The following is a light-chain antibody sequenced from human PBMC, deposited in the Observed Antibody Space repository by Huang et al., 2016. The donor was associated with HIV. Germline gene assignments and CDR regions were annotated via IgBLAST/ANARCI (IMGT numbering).Light chain of an antibody. Sequence: IQMTHYPSSLSASIGDKVTITCRVSLVLINSLAWYQQQPGKAPKLLLYGASNLEGGVPSRFSGSGSGTDYTLTITSLQPEDFATYYCQQYYSSPWTFGQGTRVEIK. V-gene: IGKV1-NL1*01. CDR3: QQYYSSPWT. J-gene: IGKJ1*01. CDR1: LVLINS. CDR2: GAS.